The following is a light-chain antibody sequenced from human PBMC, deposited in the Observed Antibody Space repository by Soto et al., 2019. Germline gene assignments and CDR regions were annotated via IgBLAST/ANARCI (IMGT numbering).Light chain of an antibody. J-gene: IGKJ1*01. CDR2: GAS. V-gene: IGKV3-20*01. CDR3: QQYDYLVT. Sequence: EIVLTQSPGTLSLSPGETATLSCRASQTVSSTYLAWYQHKPGRAPRLLIDGASSRAAGIPDRFSGSGSGTDFTLTISRLEPEDLAVYYSQQYDYLVTFGQGTKVDIK. CDR1: QTVSSTY.